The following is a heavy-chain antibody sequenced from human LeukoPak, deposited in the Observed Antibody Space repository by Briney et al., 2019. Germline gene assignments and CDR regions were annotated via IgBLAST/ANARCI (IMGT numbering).Heavy chain of an antibody. V-gene: IGHV3-30*18. J-gene: IGHJ5*02. CDR2: VSYDGSNK. CDR3: AKDAGVAAILNWFDP. D-gene: IGHD2-15*01. Sequence: PGRSLRLSCAASGFTFSSYGMHWVRQAPGKGLEWVAVVSYDGSNKYYADSVKGRFTISRDNSKNTLYLQMNSLRAEDTAVYYCAKDAGVAAILNWFDPWGQGTLVTVSS. CDR1: GFTFSSYG.